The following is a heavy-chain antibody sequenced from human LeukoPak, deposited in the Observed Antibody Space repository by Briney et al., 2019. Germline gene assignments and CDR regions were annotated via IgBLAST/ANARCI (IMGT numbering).Heavy chain of an antibody. D-gene: IGHD2-15*01. Sequence: GGSLRLSCADPGFTFGSYATSWVRQAPGKGLEWVSAISGSGGSTYYAHSVKGRFTTSRNNSKNTLYLQMNSLRAEDTAVYYCAKDLIYCSGGSCYSTPYYFDYWGQGTLVTVSS. V-gene: IGHV3-23*01. J-gene: IGHJ4*02. CDR1: GFTFGSYA. CDR2: ISGSGGST. CDR3: AKDLIYCSGGSCYSTPYYFDY.